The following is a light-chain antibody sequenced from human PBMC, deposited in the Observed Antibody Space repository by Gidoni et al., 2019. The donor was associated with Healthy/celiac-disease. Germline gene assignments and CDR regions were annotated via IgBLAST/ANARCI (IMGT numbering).Light chain of an antibody. CDR3: QQYYSYPLT. V-gene: IGKV1-8*01. CDR1: QGISSY. Sequence: AIRMTQSPSSFSASTGDRVTITCRASQGISSYLAWYQQKPGKAPKLLIYAASTLQSGVPSRFSGSGSWTDFTLTISCLQSEDFATYYCQQYYSYPLTFGGXTKVEIK. CDR2: AAS. J-gene: IGKJ4*01.